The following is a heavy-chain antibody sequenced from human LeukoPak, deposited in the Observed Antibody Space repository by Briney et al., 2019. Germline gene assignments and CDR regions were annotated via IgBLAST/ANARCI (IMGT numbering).Heavy chain of an antibody. CDR2: ISSSGSTI. CDR1: GFTFSDYY. V-gene: IGHV3-11*04. D-gene: IGHD3-3*01. J-gene: IGHJ4*02. CDR3: ARGVRFLEWSTRDY. Sequence: GGSLRLSCAASGFTFSDYYMSWIRQAPGEGLEWVSYISSSGSTIYYADPVKGRFTISRDNAKNSLYLQMNSLRAEDTAVYYCARGVRFLEWSTRDYWGQGALVTVSS.